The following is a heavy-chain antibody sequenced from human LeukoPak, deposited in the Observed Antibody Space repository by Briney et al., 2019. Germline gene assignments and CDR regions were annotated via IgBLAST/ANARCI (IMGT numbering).Heavy chain of an antibody. CDR1: GFPFSSYA. CDR2: ISGSGGST. Sequence: GGSLRLSCAASGFPFSSYAMSWVRQAPGKGLEWVSAISGSGGSTYYADSVKGRFTISRDNSKNTLYLQMNSLRAEDTAVYYCAKGLVVPAAMQYYFDYWGQGTLVTVSS. CDR3: AKGLVVPAAMQYYFDY. J-gene: IGHJ4*02. D-gene: IGHD2-2*01. V-gene: IGHV3-23*01.